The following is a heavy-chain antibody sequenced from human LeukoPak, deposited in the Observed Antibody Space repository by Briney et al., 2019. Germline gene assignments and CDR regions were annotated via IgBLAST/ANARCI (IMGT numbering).Heavy chain of an antibody. CDR2: IYYSGST. V-gene: IGHV4-39*07. D-gene: IGHD3-9*01. Sequence: SETLSLTCTVSGGSISSSSYYWGWIRQPPGKGLEWIVSIYYSGSTYYNPSLKSRVTISVDTSKNQFSLKLSSVTAADTAVYYCARVVLRYFDWLLNPDAFDIWGQGTMVTVSS. CDR3: ARVVLRYFDWLLNPDAFDI. J-gene: IGHJ3*02. CDR1: GGSISSSSYY.